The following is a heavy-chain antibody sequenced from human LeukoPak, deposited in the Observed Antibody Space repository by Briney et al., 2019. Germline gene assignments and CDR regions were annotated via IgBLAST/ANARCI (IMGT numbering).Heavy chain of an antibody. V-gene: IGHV4-59*01. D-gene: IGHD3-3*01. J-gene: IGHJ6*03. CDR2: IYYSGST. Sequence: ASETLSLTCTVSGGSISSYYWSWIRQPPGKGLEWIGYIYYSGSTNYNPSLKSRVTISVDTSKNQFSLKLSSVTAADTAVYYCARGYYDFRCYYYYMDVWGKGTTVTISS. CDR1: GGSISSYY. CDR3: ARGYYDFRCYYYYMDV.